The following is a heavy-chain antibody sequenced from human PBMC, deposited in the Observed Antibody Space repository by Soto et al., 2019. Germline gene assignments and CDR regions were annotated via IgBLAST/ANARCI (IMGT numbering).Heavy chain of an antibody. Sequence: QVQLVESGGGVVQPGRSLRLSCAASGFTFSSYGMHWVRQAPGKGLEWVAVIWYDGSNKYYADSVKGRFTISRGNSKNTLYLRINSHRPEQTAVYYCPRDKCYRSGSHDAFDIRGQGTMVTVSS. CDR1: GFTFSSYG. CDR3: PRDKCYRSGSHDAFDI. J-gene: IGHJ3*02. V-gene: IGHV3-33*01. CDR2: IWYDGSNK. D-gene: IGHD3-10*01.